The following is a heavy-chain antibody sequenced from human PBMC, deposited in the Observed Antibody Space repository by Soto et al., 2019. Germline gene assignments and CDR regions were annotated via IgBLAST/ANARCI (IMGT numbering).Heavy chain of an antibody. CDR3: AKNPGYYYDSTGYHFDY. V-gene: IGHV3-23*01. CDR1: EFTFSNYA. CDR2: ISYGGGTT. J-gene: IGHJ4*02. Sequence: GGSLRLSCAASEFTFSNYAMSWVRRAPGKRLEWVSAISYGGGTTYYADSVKGRFTISRDNSKNTLYLQMNSLRAEDTAVYYCAKNPGYYYDSTGYHFDYWGQGTLVTVSS. D-gene: IGHD3-22*01.